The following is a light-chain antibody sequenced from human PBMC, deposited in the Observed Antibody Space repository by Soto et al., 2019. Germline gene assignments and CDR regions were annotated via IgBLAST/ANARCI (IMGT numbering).Light chain of an antibody. CDR1: QVIATH. CDR2: AAS. Sequence: QLTQSPSSLSASVGDRVTITCRASQVIATHVAWYQQKPGQAPNLLIYAASTLQSGVPSRFSGGGSGTDFTLTISSLQPEDFAVYYCQQYNNWPPITFGQGTRLEI. V-gene: IGKV1-9*01. CDR3: QQYNNWPPIT. J-gene: IGKJ5*01.